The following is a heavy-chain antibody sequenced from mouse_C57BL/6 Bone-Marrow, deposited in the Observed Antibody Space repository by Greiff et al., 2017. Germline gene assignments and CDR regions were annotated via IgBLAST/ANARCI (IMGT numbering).Heavy chain of an antibody. D-gene: IGHD2-2*01. CDR2: IDPSDSET. V-gene: IGHV1-52*01. Sequence: QVQLQPPGAELVRPGSSVKLSCKASGYTFTSYWMHWVKQRPIQGLEWIGNIDPSDSETHYNQKFKDKATLTVDKSSSTAYMQLSSLTSEDSAVYYCARRGYDYFDYWGQGTTLTVSS. J-gene: IGHJ2*01. CDR1: GYTFTSYW. CDR3: ARRGYDYFDY.